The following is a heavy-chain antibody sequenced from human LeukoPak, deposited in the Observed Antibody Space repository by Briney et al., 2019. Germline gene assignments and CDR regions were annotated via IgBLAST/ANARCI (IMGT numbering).Heavy chain of an antibody. V-gene: IGHV3-74*01. CDR2: IASDGSSA. J-gene: IGHJ4*02. CDR1: GFTFSSYW. Sequence: GGSLRLSCAASGFTFSSYWMNWVRQAPGKGLVWVSRIASDGSSATYADSVKGRFSIPRDNAKNTLYLQMNSLRVEDTAVYYCARGRPHGNDYWGQGTLVTVSS. D-gene: IGHD5-24*01. CDR3: ARGRPHGNDY.